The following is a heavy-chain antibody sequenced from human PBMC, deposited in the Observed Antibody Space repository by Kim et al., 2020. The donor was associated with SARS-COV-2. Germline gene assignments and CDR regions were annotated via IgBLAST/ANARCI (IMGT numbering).Heavy chain of an antibody. CDR3: ARGSLTYYYDS. D-gene: IGHD3-22*01. J-gene: IGHJ4*02. Sequence: TYYAGSVRGRFTISRHNSKNALYLQMNSLRAEDTAVYYCARGSLTYYYDSWGQGTLVTVSS. CDR2: T. V-gene: IGHV3-53*04.